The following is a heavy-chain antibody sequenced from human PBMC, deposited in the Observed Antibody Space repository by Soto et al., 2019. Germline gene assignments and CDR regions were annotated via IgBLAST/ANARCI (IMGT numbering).Heavy chain of an antibody. CDR2: IYYSGST. D-gene: IGHD1-26*01. V-gene: IGHV4-39*01. J-gene: IGHJ4*02. CDR1: GGSISSSSYY. Sequence: QLQLQESGPGLVKPSETLSLTCTVSGGSISSSSYYWGWIRQPPGKGLEWIGSIYYSGSTYYNPSLKSRVTISVDTSKNQFSLKLSSVTAADTAVYYCARHDGSYYFPLDYWGQGTLVTVSS. CDR3: ARHDGSYYFPLDY.